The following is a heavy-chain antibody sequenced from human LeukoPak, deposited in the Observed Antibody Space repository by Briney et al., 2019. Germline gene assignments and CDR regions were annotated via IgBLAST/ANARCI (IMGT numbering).Heavy chain of an antibody. CDR2: IKQDGSEK. CDR3: ARAKSDAFDI. CDR1: GFMLSSYW. J-gene: IGHJ3*02. V-gene: IGHV3-7*01. Sequence: GGSLRLSCAASGFMLSSYWMSWVRQAPGKGLEWVANIKQDGSEKYYVDSVKGRFTISRDNAKNSLYLQMNSLRAEDTAVYYCARAKSDAFDIWGQGTMVTVSS.